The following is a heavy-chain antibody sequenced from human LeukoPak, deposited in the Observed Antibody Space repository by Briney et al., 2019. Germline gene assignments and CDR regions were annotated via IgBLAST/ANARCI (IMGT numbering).Heavy chain of an antibody. D-gene: IGHD3-10*01. CDR1: GFTFSSYA. CDR3: AREYSVRGFLTEYGMDV. V-gene: IGHV3-30-3*01. CDR2: ISYDGSNK. Sequence: GRSLRLSCAASGFTFSSYAMHWVRQAPGKGLEWVAVISYDGSNKYYADSVKGRFTISRDNSKNTLYLQMNSLRAEDTAVYYCAREYSVRGFLTEYGMDVWGQGTTVTVSS. J-gene: IGHJ6*02.